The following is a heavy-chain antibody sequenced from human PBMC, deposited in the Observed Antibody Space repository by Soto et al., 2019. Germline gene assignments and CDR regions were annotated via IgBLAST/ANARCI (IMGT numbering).Heavy chain of an antibody. CDR1: GYTFTNYG. J-gene: IGHJ5*02. Sequence: QVQLVQSGGEVRKPGASVKASCKTSGYTFTNYGINWVRQAPGRGLERMGWISSYNGNTNYAQNFQGRLNITTNKSTSTAYMELRSLTSDDTAVYYCARDRPPYLEWMSQRGWFDPWGQGTLVTVSA. V-gene: IGHV1-18*04. D-gene: IGHD3-3*01. CDR2: ISSYNGNT. CDR3: ARDRPPYLEWMSQRGWFDP.